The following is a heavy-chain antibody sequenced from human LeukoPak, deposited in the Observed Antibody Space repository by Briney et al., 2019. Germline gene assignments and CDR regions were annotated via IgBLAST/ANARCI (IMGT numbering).Heavy chain of an antibody. D-gene: IGHD6-13*01. V-gene: IGHV4-59*01. CDR2: IYYSGST. CDR3: ARDGMYSSSWYYGMDV. J-gene: IGHJ6*02. Sequence: SETLSLTCTVSGGSISSYYWSWIRQPPGKGLEWIGYIYYSGSTNYNPSLKSRVTTSVDTSKNQFSLKPSSVTAADTAVYYCARDGMYSSSWYYGMDVWGQGTTVTVSS. CDR1: GGSISSYY.